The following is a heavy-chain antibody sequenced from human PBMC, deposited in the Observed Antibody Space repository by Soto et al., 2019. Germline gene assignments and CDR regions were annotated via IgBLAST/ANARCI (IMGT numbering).Heavy chain of an antibody. V-gene: IGHV1-69*13. CDR3: ARVKITEMAIPGPYYYYYGMDV. CDR2: IIPIFGTA. CDR1: GGTFSSYA. Sequence: SVEVSCKASGGTFSSYAISWVRQAPGQGLEWMGGIIPIFGTANYAQKFQGRVTITADESTSTAYMELSSLRSEDMAVYYCARVKITEMAIPGPYYYYYGMDVWGQGTTVTVSS. J-gene: IGHJ6*02. D-gene: IGHD2-21*01.